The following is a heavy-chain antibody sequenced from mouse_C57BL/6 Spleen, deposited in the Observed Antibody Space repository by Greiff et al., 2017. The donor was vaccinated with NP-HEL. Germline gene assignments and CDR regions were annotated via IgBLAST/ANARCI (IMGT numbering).Heavy chain of an antibody. CDR1: GFTFSSYG. Sequence: EVKLVESGGDLVKPGGSLKLSCAASGFTFSSYGMSWVRQTPDKRLEWVATISSGGSYTYYPDSVKGRFTISRDNAKNTLYLQMSSLKSEDTAMYYCARQGNYDYDGFAYWGQGTLVTVSA. CDR3: ARQGNYDYDGFAY. V-gene: IGHV5-6*01. CDR2: ISSGGSYT. J-gene: IGHJ3*01. D-gene: IGHD2-4*01.